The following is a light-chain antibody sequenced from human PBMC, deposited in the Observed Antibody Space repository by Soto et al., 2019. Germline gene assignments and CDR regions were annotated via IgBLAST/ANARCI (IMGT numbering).Light chain of an antibody. CDR3: VSYAGSYIDV. Sequence: QSALTQPRSVSGSPGQSVTISCTGTSSDVGAYNSVSWYQHHPDKAPKLIIYDVTKRPSGVPDRFSGSKSGHTASLTISGLQAEDEADYHCVSYAGSYIDVFGAGTKLTVL. V-gene: IGLV2-11*01. J-gene: IGLJ1*01. CDR1: SSDVGAYNS. CDR2: DVT.